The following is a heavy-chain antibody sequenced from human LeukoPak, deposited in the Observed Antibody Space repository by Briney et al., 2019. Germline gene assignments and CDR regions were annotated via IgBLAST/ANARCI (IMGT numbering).Heavy chain of an antibody. CDR1: GGSFSGYY. J-gene: IGHJ4*02. CDR2: INHSGST. CDR3: ARLNIAAAGTYDY. V-gene: IGHV4-34*01. Sequence: PSETLSLTRAVYGGSFSGYYWSWIRQPPGKGLEWIGEINHSGSTNYNPSLKSRVTISVDTSKNQFSLKLSSVTAADTAVYYCARLNIAAAGTYDYWGQGTLVTVSS. D-gene: IGHD6-13*01.